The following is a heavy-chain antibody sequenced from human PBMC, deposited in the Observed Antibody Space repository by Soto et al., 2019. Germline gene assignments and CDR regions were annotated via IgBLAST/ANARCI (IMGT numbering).Heavy chain of an antibody. Sequence: EVQLLESGGGLVQPGGSLRLSCAASGFTFSSYAMSWVRQAPGKGLEWVSAISGSGGSTYYADSVKGRFTISRDNTKNTLYLQMNSLRAEDTAVYYCAKIPGVLRFLEEFSFDPWGQGTLVTVSS. J-gene: IGHJ5*02. CDR2: ISGSGGST. D-gene: IGHD3-3*01. CDR1: GFTFSSYA. CDR3: AKIPGVLRFLEEFSFDP. V-gene: IGHV3-23*01.